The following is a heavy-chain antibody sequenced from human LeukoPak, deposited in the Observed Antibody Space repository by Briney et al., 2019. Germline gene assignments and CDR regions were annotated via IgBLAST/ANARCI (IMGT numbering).Heavy chain of an antibody. V-gene: IGHV3-23*01. CDR3: AREGGGSLGEDY. CDR1: GFTFSNYW. CDR2: ISGSGGST. Sequence: GGSLRLSCAASGFTFSNYWMSWVRQAPGKGLEWVSAISGSGGSTYYADSVKGRFTISRDNSKNTLCLQMNSLRAEDTAVYYCAREGGGSLGEDYWGQGTLVTVSS. D-gene: IGHD2-15*01. J-gene: IGHJ4*02.